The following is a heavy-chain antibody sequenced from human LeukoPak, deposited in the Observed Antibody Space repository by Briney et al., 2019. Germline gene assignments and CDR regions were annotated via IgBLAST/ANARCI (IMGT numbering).Heavy chain of an antibody. V-gene: IGHV4-34*01. CDR2: INHSGRT. Sequence: PSETLSLTCAVFGGSFSSYYWSWIRQTPGKGLEWIGEINHSGRTNYNPSLKSRATLSVDTSKNQFSLKMSSVTAADTAVYYCARPYYSGTYWFDSWGQGTLVTVSS. CDR1: GGSFSSYY. CDR3: ARPYYSGTYWFDS. J-gene: IGHJ5*01. D-gene: IGHD1-7*01.